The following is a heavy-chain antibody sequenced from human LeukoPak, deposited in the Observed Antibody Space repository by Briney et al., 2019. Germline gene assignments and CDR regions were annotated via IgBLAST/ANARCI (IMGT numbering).Heavy chain of an antibody. CDR3: AKDIQLSA. D-gene: IGHD5-24*01. CDR1: GLTFSGYV. Sequence: GGSLRLSCAASGLTFSGYVMSWARQAPGKGLEWVAAISANGGRTYYTESVKGHFTISRDNSKNTLYLQMNSLRADDTAVYYCAKDIQLSAWGLGTMVTVSS. J-gene: IGHJ3*01. CDR2: ISANGGRT. V-gene: IGHV3-23*01.